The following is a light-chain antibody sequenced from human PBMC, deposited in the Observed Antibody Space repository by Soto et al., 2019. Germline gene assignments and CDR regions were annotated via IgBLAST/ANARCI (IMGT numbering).Light chain of an antibody. CDR1: QSISSW. J-gene: IGKJ2*01. V-gene: IGKV1-5*03. CDR2: KAS. Sequence: DIQMTQSPSTLSASVGDRVTITCRASQSISSWLAWYQQKPGKAPKLLIYKASSLDSGVPSRFSGSGSGKEFSLIISSLQTDDFATYYCQQYNSYLYTFGQGTKLEIK. CDR3: QQYNSYLYT.